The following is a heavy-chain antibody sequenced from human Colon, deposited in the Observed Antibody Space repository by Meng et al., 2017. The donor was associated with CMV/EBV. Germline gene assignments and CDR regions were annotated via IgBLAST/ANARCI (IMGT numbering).Heavy chain of an antibody. Sequence: ASVKVSCKASGYRFTDFGITWVRQAPGQGLEWVGWITPYNGNTEYDQKFQDRVTMTKDTSTSTVYMELRSLRPYDTAVYFCARVYNWNNLFFYTMDVWGQGTAVTVSS. V-gene: IGHV1-18*04. D-gene: IGHD1-1*01. CDR2: ITPYNGNT. J-gene: IGHJ6*02. CDR1: GYRFTDFG. CDR3: ARVYNWNNLFFYTMDV.